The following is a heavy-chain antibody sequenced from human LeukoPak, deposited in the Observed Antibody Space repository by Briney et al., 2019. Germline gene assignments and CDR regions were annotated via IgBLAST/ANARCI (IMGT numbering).Heavy chain of an antibody. D-gene: IGHD3-3*01. CDR1: GGSISSYY. CDR3: ARRSIFGGPYYYGMDV. Sequence: PSETLSLTCTVSGGSISSYYWSWIRQPPGKGLEWIGYIYYSGSTNYNPSLKSRVTISVDTSKNQFSLKLSSVTAADTAVYYCARRSIFGGPYYYGMDVWGQGTTVTVSS. J-gene: IGHJ6*02. CDR2: IYYSGST. V-gene: IGHV4-59*08.